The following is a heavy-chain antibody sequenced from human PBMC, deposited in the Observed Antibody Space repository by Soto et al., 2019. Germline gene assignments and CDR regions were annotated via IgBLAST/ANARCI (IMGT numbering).Heavy chain of an antibody. CDR1: GGTFSSYA. V-gene: IGHV1-69*01. Sequence: QVQLVQSGAEVKKPGSSVKVSCKASGGTFSSYAVSWVRQAPGQGLKWMGGIIPIFGTANYAQKFQGRVTITADESTSTAYMELSSLRSEDTAVYYCARAHSSSRLVVSFDIWGQGTMVTVSS. J-gene: IGHJ3*02. D-gene: IGHD6-13*01. CDR3: ARAHSSSRLVVSFDI. CDR2: IIPIFGTA.